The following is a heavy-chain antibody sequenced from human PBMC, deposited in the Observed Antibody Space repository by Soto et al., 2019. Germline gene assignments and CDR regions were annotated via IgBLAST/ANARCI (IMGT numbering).Heavy chain of an antibody. J-gene: IGHJ1*01. CDR1: GGTSSSFG. CDR3: AREASGYDF. Sequence: SVKVSCKASGGTSSSFGISWVRQAPGQGLEWMGGIIPVFGRPNYAQRFRGRLTITADESTNTSYMELIDLTSEDTAVYYCAREASGYDFWGQGTQVTVSS. CDR2: IIPVFGRP. D-gene: IGHD5-12*01. V-gene: IGHV1-69*13.